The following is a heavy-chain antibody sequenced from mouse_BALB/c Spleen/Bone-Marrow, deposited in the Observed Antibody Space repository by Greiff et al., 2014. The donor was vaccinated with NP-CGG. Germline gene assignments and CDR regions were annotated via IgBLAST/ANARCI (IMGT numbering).Heavy chain of an antibody. J-gene: IGHJ2*01. CDR1: GYTFTNYW. CDR3: ARDDYDDY. V-gene: IGHV1-7*01. Sequence: VQGVESGAELAKPGASVKMSCKASGYTFTNYWMHWVKQRPGQGLEWIGYINLSTGYTEYNQKFKDKATLTADKSSSTAYMQLSSLTSEDSAVYYCARDDYDDYWGQGTTLTVSS. D-gene: IGHD2-4*01. CDR2: INLSTGYT.